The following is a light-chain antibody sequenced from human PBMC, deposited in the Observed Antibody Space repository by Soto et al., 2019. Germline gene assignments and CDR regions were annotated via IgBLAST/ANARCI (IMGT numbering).Light chain of an antibody. CDR3: QSYDSSLSALYV. J-gene: IGLJ1*01. CDR2: GNN. CDR1: SSNIGAGYE. V-gene: IGLV1-40*01. Sequence: QSLLTQPPSVSGAPGQRVTISCTGSSSNIGAGYEVHWYQQLPGTAPKLLIYGNNNRPSGVPDRFSGSKSGTSASLAITGLQAEDEADYYCQSYDSSLSALYVFGTGTKLTVL.